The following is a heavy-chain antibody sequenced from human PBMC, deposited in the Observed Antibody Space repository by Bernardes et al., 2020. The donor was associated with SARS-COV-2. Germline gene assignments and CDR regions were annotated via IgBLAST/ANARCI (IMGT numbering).Heavy chain of an antibody. Sequence: ASVKVSCKASDYTFTTYGISWVRQAPGQGLEWMGWISAYNGNTNYAQKFQGRITLTTDTSTSTAYMELGSLRPDDTAVYYCARDRRGSSRERFDPWGQGTLVTVSS. CDR3: ARDRRGSSRERFDP. CDR2: ISAYNGNT. J-gene: IGHJ5*02. D-gene: IGHD6-6*01. CDR1: DYTFTTYG. V-gene: IGHV1-18*01.